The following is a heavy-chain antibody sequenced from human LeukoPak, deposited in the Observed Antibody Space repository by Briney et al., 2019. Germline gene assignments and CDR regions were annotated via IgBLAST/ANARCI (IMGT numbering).Heavy chain of an antibody. D-gene: IGHD1-14*01. Sequence: GGSLRLSCAASGFTFGYYGMHWVRQAPGKGLEWVAFIRYDGNNKYYADTVKGRFTISRDNSKNTLYLQMNSLRAEDTAVYYCAAGARRWGQGTLVTVSS. CDR2: IRYDGNNK. V-gene: IGHV3-30*02. J-gene: IGHJ4*02. CDR1: GFTFGYYG. CDR3: AAGARR.